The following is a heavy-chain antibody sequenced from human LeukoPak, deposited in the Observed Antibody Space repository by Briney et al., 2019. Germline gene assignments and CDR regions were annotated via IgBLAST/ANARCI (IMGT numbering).Heavy chain of an antibody. CDR2: ISYDGSNK. J-gene: IGHJ4*02. D-gene: IGHD6-13*01. CDR3: AKVAVSSRTRFDY. CDR1: GFTFSSYG. Sequence: GGSLRLSCAASGFTFSSYGMHWVRQAPGTGLEWVAVISYDGSNKYYADSVKGRFTISRDNSKNTLYLQMNSLRAEDTAVYYCAKVAVSSRTRFDYWGQGTLVTVSS. V-gene: IGHV3-30*18.